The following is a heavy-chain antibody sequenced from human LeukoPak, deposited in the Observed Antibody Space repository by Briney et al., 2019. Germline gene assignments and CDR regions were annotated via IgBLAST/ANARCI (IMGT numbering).Heavy chain of an antibody. CDR2: INSDGSST. J-gene: IGHJ6*02. D-gene: IGHD6-19*01. Sequence: GGSLRLFCAASGFTFSSYWMHWVRQAPGKGLVWVSRINSDGSSTSYADSVKGRFTISRDNAKNTLYLQMNSLRAEDTAVYYCARSYGSGWYHYYYGMDVWGQGTTVTVSS. CDR1: GFTFSSYW. V-gene: IGHV3-74*01. CDR3: ARSYGSGWYHYYYGMDV.